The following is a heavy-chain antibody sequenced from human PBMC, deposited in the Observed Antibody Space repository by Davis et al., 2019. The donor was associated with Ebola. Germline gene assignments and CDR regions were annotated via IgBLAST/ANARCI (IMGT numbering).Heavy chain of an antibody. CDR3: ARGRYGSGSSAFDY. CDR1: GGSFSGYY. CDR2: INHSGST. D-gene: IGHD3-10*01. Sequence: PGGSLRLSCAVYGGSFSGYYWSWIRQPPGKGLEWIGEINHSGSTNYNPSLKSRVTISVDTSKNQFSLKLSSVTAADTAVYYCARGRYGSGSSAFDYWGQGTLVTVSS. J-gene: IGHJ4*02. V-gene: IGHV4-34*01.